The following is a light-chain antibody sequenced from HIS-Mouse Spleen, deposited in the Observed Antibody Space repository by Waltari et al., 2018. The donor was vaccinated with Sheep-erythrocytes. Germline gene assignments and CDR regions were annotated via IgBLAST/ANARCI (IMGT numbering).Light chain of an antibody. V-gene: IGLV2-11*01. CDR3: CSYAGSYNHV. CDR2: DVS. Sequence: QSALTQPRSVSGSPGPSVTLPCTGTSSAVGVYNYVSWYQPHPGKAPKPLLYDVSKRPSGVPDRFSGSKSGNTASLTISGLQAEDEADYYCCSYAGSYNHVFATGTKVTVL. J-gene: IGLJ1*01. CDR1: SSAVGVYNY.